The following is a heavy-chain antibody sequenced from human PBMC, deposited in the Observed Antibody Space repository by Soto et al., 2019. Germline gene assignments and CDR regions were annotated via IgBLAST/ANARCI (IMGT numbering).Heavy chain of an antibody. CDR3: ARGQAHSSSWFDPPAEYFQH. CDR2: INAGNGNT. CDR1: GYTFTSYA. V-gene: IGHV1-3*01. D-gene: IGHD6-13*01. Sequence: VASVKVSCKASGYTFTSYAMHWVRQAPGQRLEWMGWINAGNGNTKYSQKFQGRVTITRDTSASTAYMELSSLRSEDTAVYYCARGQAHSSSWFDPPAEYFQHWGQGTLVTVSS. J-gene: IGHJ1*01.